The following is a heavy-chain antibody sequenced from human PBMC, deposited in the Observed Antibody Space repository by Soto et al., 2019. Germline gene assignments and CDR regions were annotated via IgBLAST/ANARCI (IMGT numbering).Heavy chain of an antibody. D-gene: IGHD3-3*01. Sequence: LRLSCAVSGFPFDSYSMSWVRQAPGQGLEWLASLSSGSFYIFHADSIRGRLTISRDDAKNLLFLQMNSLTIEDTATYYCAREANTIYAPHGLDVWGQGTAVTVSS. CDR2: LSSGSFYI. J-gene: IGHJ6*02. CDR3: AREANTIYAPHGLDV. CDR1: GFPFDSYS. V-gene: IGHV3-21*01.